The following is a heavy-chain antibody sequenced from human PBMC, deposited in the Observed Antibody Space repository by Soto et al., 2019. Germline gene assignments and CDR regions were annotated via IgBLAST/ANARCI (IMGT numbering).Heavy chain of an antibody. CDR3: ARGYSGYEGYYYYMDV. D-gene: IGHD5-12*01. V-gene: IGHV1-3*01. J-gene: IGHJ6*03. CDR1: GYTFTSYA. CDR2: INAGNGNT. Sequence: GASVKVSCKASGYTFTSYAMHWVRQAPGQRLEWMGWINAGNGNTKYSQKFQGRVTITRDTSASTAYMELSSLRSEDTAVYYCARGYSGYEGYYYYMDVWGKGTTVTVSS.